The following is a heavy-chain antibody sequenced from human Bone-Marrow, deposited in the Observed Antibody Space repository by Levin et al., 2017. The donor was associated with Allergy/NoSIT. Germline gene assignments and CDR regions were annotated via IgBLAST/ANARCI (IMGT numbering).Heavy chain of an antibody. Sequence: TSETLSLTCTVSGGSISSYYWSWIRQPAGKGLEWIGRIYTSGSTNYNPSLKSRVTMSVDTSKNQFSLKLSSVTAADTAVYYCARDTYIAVAGPLDYWGQGTLVTVSS. D-gene: IGHD6-19*01. V-gene: IGHV4-4*07. CDR2: IYTSGST. CDR3: ARDTYIAVAGPLDY. J-gene: IGHJ4*02. CDR1: GGSISSYY.